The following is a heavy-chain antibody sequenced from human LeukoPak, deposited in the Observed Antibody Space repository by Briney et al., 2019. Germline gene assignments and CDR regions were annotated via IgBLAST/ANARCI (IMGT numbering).Heavy chain of an antibody. CDR1: GGSFSGYY. CDR3: ARVGLVVRGPFDY. Sequence: SETLSLTCAVYGGSFSGYYWGWTRQPPGKGLEWIGEINHSGSTNYNPSLKSRVSISVDTSKNQFSLKLSSVTAADTAVYYCARVGLVVRGPFDYWGQGTLVTVSS. CDR2: INHSGST. J-gene: IGHJ4*02. V-gene: IGHV4-34*01. D-gene: IGHD2-8*02.